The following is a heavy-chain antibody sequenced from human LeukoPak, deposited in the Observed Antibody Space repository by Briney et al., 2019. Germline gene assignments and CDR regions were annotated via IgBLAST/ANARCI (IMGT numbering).Heavy chain of an antibody. D-gene: IGHD4-17*01. V-gene: IGHV1-46*01. CDR2: INPSGGST. J-gene: IGHJ1*01. CDR1: GYTFTIYY. Sequence: ASVKVSCKAFGYTFTIYYMHWVRQAPGQGLEWMGIINPSGGSTSFAQKFQGRVTTTRDTSTSTVYMELSSLRSEDTAVYYCTRGGETTVTRPMQHWGQGTLVTVSS. CDR3: TRGGETTVTRPMQH.